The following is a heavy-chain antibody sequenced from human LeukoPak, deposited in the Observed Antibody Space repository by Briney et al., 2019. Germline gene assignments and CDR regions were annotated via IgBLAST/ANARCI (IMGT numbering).Heavy chain of an antibody. D-gene: IGHD3-3*01. CDR3: ATGPLFGVVIRFDY. J-gene: IGHJ4*02. V-gene: IGHV1-24*01. CDR2: FDPEDGET. Sequence: ASVNVSCKVSGYTLTELSMHWVRQAPGKGLEWMGGFDPEDGETIYAQKFQGRVTMTEDTSTDTAYMELSSLRSEDTAVYYCATGPLFGVVIRFDYWGQGNLVTVSS. CDR1: GYTLTELS.